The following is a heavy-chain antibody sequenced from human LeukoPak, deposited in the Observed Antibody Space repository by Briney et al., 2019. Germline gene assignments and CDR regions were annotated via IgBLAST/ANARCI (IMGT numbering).Heavy chain of an antibody. Sequence: PSETLSLTCAVYGGSFSGYYWSWIRQPPGKGLEWIGEINHSGSTNYNPSLKSRVTISVDTSKNQFSLKLSAVTAADTAVYYCARSYGRFGVYYMDVWGKGTTVTVSS. D-gene: IGHD3-10*01. CDR3: ARSYGRFGVYYMDV. J-gene: IGHJ6*03. CDR2: INHSGST. CDR1: GGSFSGYY. V-gene: IGHV4-34*01.